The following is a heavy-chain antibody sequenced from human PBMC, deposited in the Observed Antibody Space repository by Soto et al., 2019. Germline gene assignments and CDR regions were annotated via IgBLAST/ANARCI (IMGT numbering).Heavy chain of an antibody. CDR3: AKTGNGYYYYDF. CDR1: GFTFSDFG. Sequence: GGSLRLSCAASGFTFSDFGMSWVRQAPGKGLEWVSTITGSASSTYYVDSVKGRFTISRDNSKNTLFLQMNSLRAEDTAIYYCAKTGNGYYYYDFWGQGTLVTVSS. CDR2: ITGSASST. V-gene: IGHV3-23*01. J-gene: IGHJ4*02. D-gene: IGHD3-22*01.